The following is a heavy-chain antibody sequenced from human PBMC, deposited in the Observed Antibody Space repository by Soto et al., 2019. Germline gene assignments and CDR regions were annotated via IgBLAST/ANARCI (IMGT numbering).Heavy chain of an antibody. V-gene: IGHV1-2*04. Sequence: QVQLVQSGAEVKKPGASVKVSCKASGYAFSQFYIHWMRQAPGQGLEWMGWINPNGGRTKFAQKFQGWVTMTRDTSIKTVYMELSGLKSDATAVYYCARESGGTTATLDYYYFYMDVWGKGTTVTVSS. J-gene: IGHJ6*03. CDR2: INPNGGRT. CDR3: ARESGGTTATLDYYYFYMDV. D-gene: IGHD4-17*01. CDR1: GYAFSQFY.